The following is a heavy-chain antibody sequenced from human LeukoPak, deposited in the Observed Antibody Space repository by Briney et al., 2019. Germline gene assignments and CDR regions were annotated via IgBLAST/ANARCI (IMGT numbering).Heavy chain of an antibody. Sequence: ASVKVSCKASGGTFSSYAISWVRQAPGQGLEWMGRIIPILGIANYAQKFQGRVTITADESTSTAYMELSSLRSEDTAVYYCARSETLQSGITIFGVVISPLFDYWGQGTLVTVSS. CDR3: ARSETLQSGITIFGVVISPLFDY. J-gene: IGHJ4*02. D-gene: IGHD3-3*01. CDR1: GGTFSSYA. CDR2: IIPILGIA. V-gene: IGHV1-69*04.